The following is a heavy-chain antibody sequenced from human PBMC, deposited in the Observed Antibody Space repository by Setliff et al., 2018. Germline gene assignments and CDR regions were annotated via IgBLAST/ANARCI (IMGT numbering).Heavy chain of an antibody. CDR2: TIPIFGST. Sequence: SVKVSCKASGGTFSSYGVTWVRQAPGQGLEWMGGTIPIFGSTNYAQQFQGRVTIITDESTSTAYMELTSLRTEDTAVYYCAREGVDTRSSTDYRYYVDVWGKGTTVTVSS. D-gene: IGHD5-18*01. V-gene: IGHV1-69*05. J-gene: IGHJ6*03. CDR1: GGTFSSYG. CDR3: AREGVDTRSSTDYRYYVDV.